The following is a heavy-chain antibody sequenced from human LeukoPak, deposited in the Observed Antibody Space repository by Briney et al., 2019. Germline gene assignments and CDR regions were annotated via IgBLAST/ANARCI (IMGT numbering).Heavy chain of an antibody. Sequence: ASVKVSCKASGYTFTGYYMHWVRQTPGQGLEWMGWINPNSGGTNYAQKFQGRVTMTRDTSISTAYMELSRLRSDDTAVYYCARVRGGSYLKDAFDIWGQGTMVTVSS. CDR3: ARVRGGSYLKDAFDI. CDR2: INPNSGGT. V-gene: IGHV1-2*02. J-gene: IGHJ3*02. CDR1: GYTFTGYY. D-gene: IGHD1-26*01.